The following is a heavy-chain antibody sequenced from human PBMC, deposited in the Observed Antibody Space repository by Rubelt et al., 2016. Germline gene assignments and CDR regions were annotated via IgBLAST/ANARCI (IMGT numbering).Heavy chain of an antibody. CDR2: IYPGEPET. J-gene: IGHJ5*02. D-gene: IGHD1-1*01. CDR1: GYSFTTYW. Sequence: EVQLVQSGPEVKKPGESLKISCKGSGYSFTTYWIGWVRQMPGKGLGWMGIIYPGEPETRYSPSFQGQVTISADKSISTAYLQWSSLKASDTAMYYCARLERFFGPFDPWGQGSLVTVSS. CDR3: ARLERFFGPFDP. V-gene: IGHV5-51*01.